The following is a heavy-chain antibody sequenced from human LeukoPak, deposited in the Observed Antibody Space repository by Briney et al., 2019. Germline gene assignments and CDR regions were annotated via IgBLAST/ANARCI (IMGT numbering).Heavy chain of an antibody. CDR2: ISAYNGNT. V-gene: IGHV1-18*01. Sequence: ASVKVSCKASGYTFTSYGISWVRQAPGQGLEWMGWISAYNGNTNYAQKLQGRVTMTTDTSTSTAYMELRSLRSDDTAVYYCARDSSSWYGYYGMDVWGQGTTVTVSS. CDR3: ARDSSSWYGYYGMDV. J-gene: IGHJ6*02. CDR1: GYTFTSYG. D-gene: IGHD6-13*01.